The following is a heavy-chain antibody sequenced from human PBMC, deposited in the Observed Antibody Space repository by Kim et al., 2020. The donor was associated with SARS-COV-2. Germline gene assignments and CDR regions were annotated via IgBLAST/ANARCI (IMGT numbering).Heavy chain of an antibody. CDR1: GFTFSSYG. CDR2: IWYDGSNK. V-gene: IGHV3-33*01. CDR3: ARVLVRYCSGGSCYELAY. D-gene: IGHD2-15*01. Sequence: GGSLRLSCAASGFTFSSYGMHWVRQAPGKGLEWVAVIWYDGSNKYYADSVKGRFTISRDNSKNTLYLQMNSLRAEDTAVYYCARVLVRYCSGGSCYELAYWGQGTLVTVSS. J-gene: IGHJ4*02.